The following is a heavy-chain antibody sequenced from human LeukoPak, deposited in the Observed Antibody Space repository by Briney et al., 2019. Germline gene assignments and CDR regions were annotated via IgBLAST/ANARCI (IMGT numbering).Heavy chain of an antibody. V-gene: IGHV3-23*01. J-gene: IGHJ4*02. CDR2: ISGSGGST. CDR1: GFXFSSYA. D-gene: IGHD6-13*01. Sequence: GGSLSLSCAASGFXFSSYAITWVRQAPGKGLEWVSAISGSGGSTYYTDSVKGRFTISRDNSKNTLYLQMNSLRAEDTAVYYCAKDRAAPLPQGNFDYWGQGTLVTVSS. CDR3: AKDRAAPLPQGNFDY.